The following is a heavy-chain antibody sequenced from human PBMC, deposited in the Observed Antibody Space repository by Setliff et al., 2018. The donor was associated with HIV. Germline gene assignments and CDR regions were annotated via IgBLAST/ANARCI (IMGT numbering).Heavy chain of an antibody. CDR2: IYYNVNN. D-gene: IGHD4-4*01. CDR3: TRGGSMTTLTT. Sequence: PSETLSLTCTVSGGSMTGYFWSWIRQPPGKGLEWIGFIYYNVNNNYNPSLKSRVSISVDTSKNQFSLRLSSVTAADTAVYYCTRGGSMTTLTTWGQGTLVTVSS. CDR1: GGSMTGYF. V-gene: IGHV4-59*01. J-gene: IGHJ4*02.